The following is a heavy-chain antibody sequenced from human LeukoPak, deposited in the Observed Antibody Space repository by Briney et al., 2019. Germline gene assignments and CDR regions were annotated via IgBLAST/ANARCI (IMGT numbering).Heavy chain of an antibody. J-gene: IGHJ3*02. Sequence: SETLSLTCAVYGGSFSGYYWSWIRQPPGKGLEWIGEINHSGSTNYNPSLKSRVTISVDTSKNQFSLKLSSVTAADTAVYYCARSPNLGRWLQGHLAGAFDIWGQGTMVTVSS. CDR2: INHSGST. D-gene: IGHD5-24*01. V-gene: IGHV4-34*01. CDR3: ARSPNLGRWLQGHLAGAFDI. CDR1: GGSFSGYY.